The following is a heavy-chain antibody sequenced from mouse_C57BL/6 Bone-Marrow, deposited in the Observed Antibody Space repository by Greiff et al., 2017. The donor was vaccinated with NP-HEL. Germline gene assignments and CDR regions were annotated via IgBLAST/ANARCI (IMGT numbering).Heavy chain of an antibody. Sequence: QVHVKQPGAELVKPGASVKVSCKASGYTFTSYWMHWVKQRPGQGLEWIGRIHPSDSDTNYNQKFKGKATLTVDKSSSTAYMQLSSLTSEDSAVYYCADGNYDYYAMDYWGQGTSVTVSS. D-gene: IGHD2-1*01. CDR2: IHPSDSDT. V-gene: IGHV1-74*01. CDR3: ADGNYDYYAMDY. J-gene: IGHJ4*01. CDR1: GYTFTSYW.